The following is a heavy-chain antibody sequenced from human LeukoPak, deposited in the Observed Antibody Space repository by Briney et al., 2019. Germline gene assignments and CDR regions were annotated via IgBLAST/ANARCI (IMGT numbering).Heavy chain of an antibody. Sequence: SETLSLTCTVSGGSVTSDYWSWIRQPPGKGLEWIGHMYYSGSTNYNPSLKSRDTISGDTSRNQFSLKLSSVTAADTAVYYCARRYCSSTSCPIDYWGQGTLVTVSS. CDR1: GGSVTSDY. J-gene: IGHJ4*02. D-gene: IGHD2-2*01. CDR2: MYYSGST. CDR3: ARRYCSSTSCPIDY. V-gene: IGHV4-59*08.